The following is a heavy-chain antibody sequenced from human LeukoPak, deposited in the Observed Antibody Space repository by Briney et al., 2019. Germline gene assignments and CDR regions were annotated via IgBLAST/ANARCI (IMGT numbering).Heavy chain of an antibody. D-gene: IGHD5-18*01. V-gene: IGHV4-59*08. CDR1: GASISSYY. CDR3: ATSCGNSYGCYFDY. CDR2: IYYSGST. Sequence: SGTLSLTCTVSGASISSYYWSWIRQPPGKGLEWIGYIYYSGSTNYNPSLKSRVTISVDTSKSQFSLRLSSVTAADTAIYYCATSCGNSYGCYFDYWGQGTLVTVSS. J-gene: IGHJ4*02.